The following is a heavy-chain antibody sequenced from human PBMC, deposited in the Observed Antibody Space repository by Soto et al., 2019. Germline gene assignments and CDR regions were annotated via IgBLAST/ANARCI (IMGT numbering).Heavy chain of an antibody. D-gene: IGHD3-22*01. CDR3: ARLKYYYDSSGYYYDY. Sequence: SETLSLTCTVSGGSISSSSYYWGWIRQPPGKGLEWIGSIYYSGSTYYNPSLKSRVTISVDTSKNQFSLKRSSVTAADTAVYYCARLKYYYDSSGYYYDYWGQGTLVTVSS. CDR2: IYYSGST. V-gene: IGHV4-39*01. CDR1: GGSISSSSYY. J-gene: IGHJ4*02.